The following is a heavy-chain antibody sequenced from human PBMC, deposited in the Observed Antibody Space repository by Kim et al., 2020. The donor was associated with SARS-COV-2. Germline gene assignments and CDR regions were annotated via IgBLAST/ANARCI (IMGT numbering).Heavy chain of an antibody. J-gene: IGHJ6*02. Sequence: GGSLRLSCAASGFTFSSYWMHWVRQAPGKGLVWVSRINSDGSSTSYADSVKGRFTISRDNAKNTLYLQMNSLRAEDTAVYYCARAGDKAVAGYYYYGMDVWGQGTTVTVSS. CDR3: ARAGDKAVAGYYYYGMDV. D-gene: IGHD6-19*01. V-gene: IGHV3-74*01. CDR2: INSDGSST. CDR1: GFTFSSYW.